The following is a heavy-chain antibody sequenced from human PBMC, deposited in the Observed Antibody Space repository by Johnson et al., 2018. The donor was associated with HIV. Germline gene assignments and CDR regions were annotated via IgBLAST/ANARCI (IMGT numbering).Heavy chain of an antibody. CDR2: ISYDGPNE. CDR3: ARERAAAGHTDAFDI. Sequence: QVLLVESGGGVVQPGGSLRLSCAASGFTFSSYCMHWVRQAPGKGLEWVAVISYDGPNEYYADSVKGRFTISRDTSTNTLYLQMNSLRAEDTAVYYCARERAAAGHTDAFDIWGQGTMVTVSS. D-gene: IGHD6-13*01. J-gene: IGHJ3*02. CDR1: GFTFSSYC. V-gene: IGHV3-30*19.